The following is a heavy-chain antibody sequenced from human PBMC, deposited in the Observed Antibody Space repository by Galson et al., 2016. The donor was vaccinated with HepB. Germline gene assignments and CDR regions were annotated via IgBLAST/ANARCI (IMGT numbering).Heavy chain of an antibody. V-gene: IGHV3-9*01. D-gene: IGHD1-14*01. CDR2: ITWNGVNT. J-gene: IGHJ2*01. CDR1: GFQIDNFS. CDR3: ARDMRATGLFWYSDL. Sequence: SLRLSCAASGFQIDNFSMHWVRLVPGKGLEWVSGITWNGVNTGYADSVRGRFTVSRDNAKNSLYLQMNSLRVEDTAVYFCARDMRATGLFWYSDLWGRGTLVSVSS.